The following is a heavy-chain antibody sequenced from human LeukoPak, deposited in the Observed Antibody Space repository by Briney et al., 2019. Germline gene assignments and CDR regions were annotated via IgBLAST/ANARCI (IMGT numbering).Heavy chain of an antibody. CDR2: IYYSGST. CDR3: ARGPCGVDCNTPRSHYFDY. D-gene: IGHD2-21*02. Sequence: PSETLSLTCTVSGGSISSYYWSWIRQPPGKGLEWIGYIYYSGSTNYNPSLKSRVTISVDTSKNQFSLKLSSVTAADTAVYYCARGPCGVDCNTPRSHYFDYWGQGTLVTVSS. CDR1: GGSISSYY. V-gene: IGHV4-59*08. J-gene: IGHJ4*02.